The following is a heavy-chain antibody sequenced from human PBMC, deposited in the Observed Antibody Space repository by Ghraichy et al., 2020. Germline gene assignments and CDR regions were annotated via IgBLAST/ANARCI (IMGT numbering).Heavy chain of an antibody. D-gene: IGHD1-26*01. CDR1: GFTFSNNG. CDR3: TSDSGSYYILYDY. V-gene: IGHV3-48*01. Sequence: GGSLRLSCASSGFTFSNNGINWVRQAPGKGLECVSYIDISSSTIYHADSVQGRFTISRDNAKTSLYLQMNSLRAEDTAVYYCTSDSGSYYILYDYWGQGTLVTVSS. CDR2: IDISSSTI. J-gene: IGHJ4*02.